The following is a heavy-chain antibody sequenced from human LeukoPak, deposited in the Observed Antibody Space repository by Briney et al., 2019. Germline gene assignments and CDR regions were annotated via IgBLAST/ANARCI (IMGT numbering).Heavy chain of an antibody. V-gene: IGHV4-34*01. Sequence: PSETLSLTCAVYGASFSAYYWSWIRQPPGKGLEWIGEINHSGSTSYNPSLKSRVTISVDTSKNQFSLKLTSVTAADTAVYYCARATVDSSGYYYVFCFDYWGQGTLVTVSS. D-gene: IGHD3-22*01. J-gene: IGHJ4*02. CDR2: INHSGST. CDR3: ARATVDSSGYYYVFCFDY. CDR1: GASFSAYY.